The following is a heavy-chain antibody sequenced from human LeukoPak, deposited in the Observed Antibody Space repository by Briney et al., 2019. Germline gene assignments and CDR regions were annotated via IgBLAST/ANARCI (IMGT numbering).Heavy chain of an antibody. J-gene: IGHJ6*02. D-gene: IGHD3-10*01. CDR2: IYTSGST. CDR1: GGSISSYY. V-gene: IGHV4-4*07. CDR3: ARDSHMVRGVKYGMDV. Sequence: PSETLSLTCTVSGGSISSYYWSWIRQPAGKGLEWIGRIYTSGSTNYNPSLKSRVTMSVDTSKNQFSLKLSSVTAADTAVYYCARDSHMVRGVKYGMDVWGQGTTVTVSS.